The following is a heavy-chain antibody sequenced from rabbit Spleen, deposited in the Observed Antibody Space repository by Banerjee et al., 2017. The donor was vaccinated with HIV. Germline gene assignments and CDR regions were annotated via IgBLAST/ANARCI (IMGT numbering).Heavy chain of an antibody. D-gene: IGHD7-1*01. V-gene: IGHV1S40*01. CDR1: GFSFSSGYY. J-gene: IGHJ4*02. Sequence: QSLEESGGGLVKPGASLTLTCTASGFSFSSGYYMCWVRQAPGKGLEWIGCIYTGSSGSTYYASWAKGRFTISKTSSTVDLKMTSLTAADTATYFCARDDRSTGGIHFHIWGPGTLVTVS. CDR3: ARDDRSTGGIHFHI. CDR2: IYTGSSGST.